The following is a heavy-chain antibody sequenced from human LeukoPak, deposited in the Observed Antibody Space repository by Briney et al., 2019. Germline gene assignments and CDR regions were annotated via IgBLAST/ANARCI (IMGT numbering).Heavy chain of an antibody. Sequence: PPGGSLRLSCAASGFTFSSYAMSWVRRAPGKGLEWVSVIAGSGGVISASGGGTYYADSVKGRFTISRDNSKSTLYLQMDSLRAEDTAVYYCAKCGNSGCHLIDYWGQGTLVTVSS. CDR2: IAGSGGVISASGGGT. CDR3: AKCGNSGCHLIDY. J-gene: IGHJ4*02. V-gene: IGHV3-23*01. D-gene: IGHD5-12*01. CDR1: GFTFSSYA.